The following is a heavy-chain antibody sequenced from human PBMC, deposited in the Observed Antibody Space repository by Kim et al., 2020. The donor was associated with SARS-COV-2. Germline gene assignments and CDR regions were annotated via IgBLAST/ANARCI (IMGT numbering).Heavy chain of an antibody. D-gene: IGHD3-16*01. Sequence: SYQQKFQGRVTMPRDTSTSTVYMELSSLRSEDTAVYYCAREGPNTYYFDYWGQGTLVTVSS. V-gene: IGHV1-46*01. CDR3: AREGPNTYYFDY. J-gene: IGHJ4*02.